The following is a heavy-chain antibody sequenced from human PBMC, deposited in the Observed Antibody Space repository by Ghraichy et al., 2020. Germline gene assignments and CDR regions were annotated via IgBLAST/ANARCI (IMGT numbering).Heavy chain of an antibody. CDR3: ARLEGGIAAYYWYFDL. V-gene: IGHV4-39*01. D-gene: IGHD6-13*01. J-gene: IGHJ2*01. CDR2: IYYSGST. CDR1: GRSISSSTYY. Sequence: SQTLSLTCTVSGRSISSSTYYWGWIRQPPGKGLEWIGSIYYSGSTYYNPSLKSRVTISVDTSKNQFSLKLSSVTAADTAVYYCARLEGGIAAYYWYFDLWGRGTLVTGSS.